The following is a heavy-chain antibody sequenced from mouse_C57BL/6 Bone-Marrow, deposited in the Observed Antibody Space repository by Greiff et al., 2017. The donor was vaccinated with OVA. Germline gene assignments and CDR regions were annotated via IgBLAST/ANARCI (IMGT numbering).Heavy chain of an antibody. CDR3: ARSGVYYYGPYYFDY. Sequence: VQLQQSGPVLVKPGASVKMSCKASGYTFTDYYMNWVKQSHGKSLEWIGVINPYNGGTSYNQKFKGKATLTVDKSSSTAYMELNSLTSEDSAVYYCARSGVYYYGPYYFDYWGQGTTLTVSS. CDR2: INPYNGGT. D-gene: IGHD1-1*01. CDR1: GYTFTDYY. J-gene: IGHJ2*01. V-gene: IGHV1-19*01.